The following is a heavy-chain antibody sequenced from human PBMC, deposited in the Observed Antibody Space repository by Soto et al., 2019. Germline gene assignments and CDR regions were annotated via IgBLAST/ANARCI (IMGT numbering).Heavy chain of an antibody. Sequence: VQLVESGGGVVQPGRSLRLSCAASGFTFSSYGMNWVRQAPGKGLEWVALISYDGITKYYADSVKGRFTISRDNAKNTQYLQMNSLRPEDTAVYYCAKGLDIVLVPGTIGPYYYYGVDVWGQGTTVTLSS. D-gene: IGHD2-2*03. CDR3: AKGLDIVLVPGTIGPYYYYGVDV. CDR1: GFTFSSYG. CDR2: ISYDGITK. J-gene: IGHJ6*02. V-gene: IGHV3-30*18.